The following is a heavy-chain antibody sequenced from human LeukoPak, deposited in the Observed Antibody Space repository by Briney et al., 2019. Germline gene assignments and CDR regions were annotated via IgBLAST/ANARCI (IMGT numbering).Heavy chain of an antibody. CDR1: GGTFSSYA. D-gene: IGHD6-6*01. CDR3: AGVHSSSPDFDY. V-gene: IGHV1-69*05. J-gene: IGHJ4*02. Sequence: ASVKVSCKASGGTFSSYAISWVRQAPGQGLEWMGGIIPIFGTANYAQKFQGRVTITTDESTSTAYMELSSLRSEDTAVYYCAGVHSSSPDFDYWGQGTLVTVSS. CDR2: IIPIFGTA.